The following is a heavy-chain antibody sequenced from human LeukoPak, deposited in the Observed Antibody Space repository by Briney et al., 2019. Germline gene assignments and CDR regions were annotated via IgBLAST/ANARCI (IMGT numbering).Heavy chain of an antibody. CDR2: IYYSGST. CDR1: GGSISSYY. D-gene: IGHD6-13*01. V-gene: IGHV4-59*01. J-gene: IGHJ4*02. CDR3: ARGGSWYGYYFDY. Sequence: PSETLSLTCTVSGGSISSYYWSWIRQPPGKGLEWIGYIYYSGSTNYNPSLKSRVTISVDTSKNQFSLKLSSVTAADTAVYYCARGGSWYGYYFDYWGQGTLVTVSP.